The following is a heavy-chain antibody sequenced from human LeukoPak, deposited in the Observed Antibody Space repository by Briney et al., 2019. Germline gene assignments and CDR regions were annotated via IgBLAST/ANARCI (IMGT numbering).Heavy chain of an antibody. CDR1: GGSISSSSYY. Sequence: SETLSLTCTVSGGSISSSSYYWGWIRQPPGKGLEWIGSIYYSGSTYYNPSLKGRVTISVDTSKNQFSLKLSSVTAADTAVYYCARLDYYYYYMDVWGKGTTVTVSS. V-gene: IGHV4-39*01. CDR2: IYYSGST. J-gene: IGHJ6*03. CDR3: ARLDYYYYYMDV.